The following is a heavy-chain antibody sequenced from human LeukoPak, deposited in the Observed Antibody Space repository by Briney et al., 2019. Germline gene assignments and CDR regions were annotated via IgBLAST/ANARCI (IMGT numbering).Heavy chain of an antibody. CDR1: GFTFSSYG. Sequence: GALRLSCAASGFTFSSYGMSWVRQAPGKGLEWIGNIYHSGRTYYNPSLKSRVTILVDTSKNQFSLKLSSVTAADTAVYYCARDHYVWGSYRPYYFDYWGQGALVTVSS. V-gene: IGHV4-38-2*02. CDR3: ARDHYVWGSYRPYYFDY. CDR2: IYHSGRT. J-gene: IGHJ4*02. D-gene: IGHD3-16*02.